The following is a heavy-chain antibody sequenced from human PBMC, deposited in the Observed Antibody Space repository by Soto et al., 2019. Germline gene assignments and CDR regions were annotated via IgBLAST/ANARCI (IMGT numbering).Heavy chain of an antibody. J-gene: IGHJ6*02. V-gene: IGHV2-70*04. CDR2: IDWDDDK. Sequence: SGPTLVNPTQTLTLTCTFSGFSLSTSGMRVSWIRQPPGKALEWLARIDWDDDKFYSTSLKTRLTISKDTSKNQVVLTMTNMDPVDTPTYYCAREGYSYGPGGMDVWGQGTTVTVS. D-gene: IGHD5-18*01. CDR3: AREGYSYGPGGMDV. CDR1: GFSLSTSGMR.